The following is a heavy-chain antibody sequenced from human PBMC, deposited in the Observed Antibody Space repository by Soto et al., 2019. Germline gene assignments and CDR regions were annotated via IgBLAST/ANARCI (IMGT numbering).Heavy chain of an antibody. CDR2: IYYSGST. CDR1: GGSISSYY. J-gene: IGHJ6*02. CDR3: ARGDYYGSGSPATDV. V-gene: IGHV4-59*01. Sequence: SETLSLTCTVSGGSISSYYWSWIRQPPGKGLEWIGYIYYSGSTNYNPSLKSRVTISVDTSKNQFSLKLSSVTAADTAVYYCARGDYYGSGSPATDVWGQGTTVTVSS. D-gene: IGHD3-10*01.